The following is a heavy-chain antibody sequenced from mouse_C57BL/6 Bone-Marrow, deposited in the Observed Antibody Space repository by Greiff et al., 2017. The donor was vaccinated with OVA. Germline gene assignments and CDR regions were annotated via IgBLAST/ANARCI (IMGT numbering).Heavy chain of an antibody. CDR1: GFSLISYG. CDR3: AKPGEIYDGYYAYFDV. J-gene: IGHJ1*03. Sequence: QVQLKESGPGLVAPSQSLSITCTVSGFSLISYGVSWVRQPPGKGLEWLGVIWGDGSTNYHSAPISRLSISKDNSKSQVYLKLNSLQTDDTATYYCAKPGEIYDGYYAYFDVWGTGTTVTVSS. CDR2: IWGDGST. V-gene: IGHV2-3*01. D-gene: IGHD2-3*01.